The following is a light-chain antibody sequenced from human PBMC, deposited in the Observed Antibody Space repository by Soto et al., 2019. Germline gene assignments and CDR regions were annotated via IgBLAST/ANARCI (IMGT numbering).Light chain of an antibody. CDR2: DNS. V-gene: IGLV1-51*01. CDR1: SSNIGNNY. Sequence: QSVLTQPPSVSAAPGQKVTISCSGSSSNIGNNYVSWYQQLPGTTPKLLIYDNSNRPSGIPDRFSGYKSGTSATLGITGLQTGDEADYYCGTLDSSLSAGVFGGGTKLTVL. J-gene: IGLJ3*02. CDR3: GTLDSSLSAGV.